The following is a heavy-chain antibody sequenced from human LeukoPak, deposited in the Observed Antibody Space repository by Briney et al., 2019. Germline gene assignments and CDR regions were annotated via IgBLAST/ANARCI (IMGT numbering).Heavy chain of an antibody. V-gene: IGHV1-46*01. CDR1: GYSFISFY. CDR2: INPSGGST. CDR3: ARHSLIGTTPFDY. D-gene: IGHD1-20*01. J-gene: IGHJ4*02. Sequence: GTSVKVSCKPSGYSFISFYIHWVRQAPGQGLEWMGVINPSGGSTAYAQQFQGRVTMTRDTSTSTVYMELSSLRSEDTAVYYCARHSLIGTTPFDYWGQGTLVTVSS.